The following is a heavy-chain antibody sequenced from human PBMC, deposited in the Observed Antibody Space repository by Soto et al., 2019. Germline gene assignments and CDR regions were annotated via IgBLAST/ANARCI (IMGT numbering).Heavy chain of an antibody. Sequence: GGSLRLSCAASGFTFDDYAMHWVRQAPGKGLEWVSGISWNSGSIGYADSVKGRFTISRDNAKNSLYLQMNSLRAEDTALYYCAKDRGYMTPYYYYMDVWGKGTTVTVSS. V-gene: IGHV3-9*01. J-gene: IGHJ6*03. CDR3: AKDRGYMTPYYYYMDV. D-gene: IGHD5-12*01. CDR2: ISWNSGSI. CDR1: GFTFDDYA.